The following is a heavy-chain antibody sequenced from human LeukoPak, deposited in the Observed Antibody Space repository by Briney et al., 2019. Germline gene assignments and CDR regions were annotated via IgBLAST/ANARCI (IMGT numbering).Heavy chain of an antibody. CDR3: ASRTSHYYFDY. J-gene: IGHJ4*02. Sequence: MASETLSLTCAVYGGSFSGYYWSWIRQPPGKGLEWIGEINHSGSTNYNPSLKSRVTISVDTSKNQFSLNLSSVTAADTAVYYCASRTSHYYFDYWRQITLFTVSS. V-gene: IGHV4-34*01. CDR1: GGSFSGYY. CDR2: INHSGST. D-gene: IGHD3/OR15-3a*01.